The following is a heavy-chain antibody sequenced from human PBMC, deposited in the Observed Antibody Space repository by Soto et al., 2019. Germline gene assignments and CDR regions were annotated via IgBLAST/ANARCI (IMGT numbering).Heavy chain of an antibody. CDR1: GGTYSSYS. CDR2: IIPIIGVT. Sequence: QVQVVQSGAEVKKPGSSVKVYCKASGGTYSSYSITWVRQAPGQGLEWLGRIIPIIGVTNYAQRFQDRVTITADRPTTTAFMELRSLRSEDTAVYYCVRDWESTTQTWGFGDSWGQGTPVTVSS. D-gene: IGHD3-10*01. J-gene: IGHJ4*02. V-gene: IGHV1-69*04. CDR3: VRDWESTTQTWGFGDS.